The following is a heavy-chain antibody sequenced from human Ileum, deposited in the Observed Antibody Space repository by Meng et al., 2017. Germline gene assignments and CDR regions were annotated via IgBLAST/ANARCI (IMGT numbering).Heavy chain of an antibody. CDR1: GFTFSDYY. Sequence: GGSLRLSCAASGFTFSDYYMHWVRQAPGKGLEWVAVISKDGRNEYYADSLKGRFTISRDNSKNTLFLQMNNLRVEDTGVYYCARPNWNDVRGAFDIWGQGTRVT. CDR3: ARPNWNDVRGAFDI. D-gene: IGHD1-1*01. J-gene: IGHJ3*02. V-gene: IGHV3-30*07. CDR2: ISKDGRNE.